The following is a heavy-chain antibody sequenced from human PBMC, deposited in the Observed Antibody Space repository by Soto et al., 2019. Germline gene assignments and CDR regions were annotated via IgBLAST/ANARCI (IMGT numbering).Heavy chain of an antibody. J-gene: IGHJ6*02. CDR2: INPNSGGT. D-gene: IGHD6-13*01. Sequence: ASVKVSCKASGYTFTGYYMHWVRQAPGQGLERMGWINPNSGGTNYAQKFQGWVTMTRDTSISTAYMELSRLRSDDTAVYYCARERGLAAAGSYYYYGMDVWGQGTTVTVSS. CDR1: GYTFTGYY. V-gene: IGHV1-2*04. CDR3: ARERGLAAAGSYYYYGMDV.